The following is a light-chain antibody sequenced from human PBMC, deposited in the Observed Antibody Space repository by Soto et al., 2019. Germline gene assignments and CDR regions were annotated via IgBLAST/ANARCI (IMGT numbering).Light chain of an antibody. V-gene: IGKV2-28*01. CDR1: QSLLHSNGYNY. Sequence: DIVMTQSPLSLPVAPGEPASISCRSSQSLLHSNGYNYLDWYLQKPGQSPQLLIYLGSNRASGVPDRFSGSGSGTDFTLKISRVEAEDVGVYYCMQALQYTFGQGTKLDIK. CDR3: MQALQYT. J-gene: IGKJ2*01. CDR2: LGS.